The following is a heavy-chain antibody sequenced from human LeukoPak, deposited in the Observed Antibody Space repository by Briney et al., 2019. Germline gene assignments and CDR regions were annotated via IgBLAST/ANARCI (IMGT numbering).Heavy chain of an antibody. CDR2: IYYSGNT. V-gene: IGHV4-59*01. J-gene: IGHJ4*02. Sequence: KPSETLSLTCAVYGGSFSGYYWNWIRQPPGKGLEWIGYIYYSGNTNYKPSLKSRVTISVDTSKNQISLKLSSVTAADTAVYYCARGGYPHYFDYWAREPWSPSPQ. D-gene: IGHD2-15*01. CDR3: ARGGYPHYFDY. CDR1: GGSFSGYY.